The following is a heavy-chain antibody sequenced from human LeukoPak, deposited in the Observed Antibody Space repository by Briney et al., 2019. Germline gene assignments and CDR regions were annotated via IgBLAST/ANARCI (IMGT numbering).Heavy chain of an antibody. D-gene: IGHD6-19*01. Sequence: GGSLRLSCAASGFTFSSYAMSWVRQAPGKGLEWVSIIYSGSSTYYADSVKGRFTISRDNSKNTLYLQMNSLRAEDTAVYYCASRYSSGWYDYWGQGTLVTVSS. J-gene: IGHJ4*02. CDR3: ASRYSSGWYDY. CDR1: GFTFSSYA. V-gene: IGHV3-23*03. CDR2: IYSGSST.